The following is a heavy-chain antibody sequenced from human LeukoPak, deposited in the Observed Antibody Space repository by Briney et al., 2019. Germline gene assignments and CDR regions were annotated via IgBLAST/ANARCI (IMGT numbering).Heavy chain of an antibody. V-gene: IGHV4-61*02. Sequence: SETLSLTCTVSGGSISSGSYYWSWVRQPAGQGLEWIGRIYTSGSTNYNPSLKSRVTISVDTSKNQFFLKLSSVTAADTAVYYRASEEYYYGSGTYRFDYWGQGILVTVSS. D-gene: IGHD3-10*01. CDR3: ASEEYYYGSGTYRFDY. CDR2: IYTSGST. CDR1: GGSISSGSYY. J-gene: IGHJ4*02.